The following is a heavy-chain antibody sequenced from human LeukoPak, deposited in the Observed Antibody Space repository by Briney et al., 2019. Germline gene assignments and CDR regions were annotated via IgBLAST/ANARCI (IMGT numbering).Heavy chain of an antibody. V-gene: IGHV1-69*04. D-gene: IGHD6-25*01. J-gene: IGHJ4*02. CDR1: GGTFSSYA. CDR3: ARDQEGGHDY. CDR2: IIPILGIA. Sequence: GASVKVSCKASGGTFSSYAISWVRQAPRQGLEWMGRIIPILGIANYAQKFQGRVTITVDKSTSTAYMELSSLRSEDTAVYYCARDQEGGHDYWGQGTLVTVSS.